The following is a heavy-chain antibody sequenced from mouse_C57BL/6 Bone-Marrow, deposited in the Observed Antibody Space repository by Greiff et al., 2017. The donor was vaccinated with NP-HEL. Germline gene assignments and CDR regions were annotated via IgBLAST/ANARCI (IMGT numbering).Heavy chain of an antibody. J-gene: IGHJ2*01. CDR1: GFTFSSYG. V-gene: IGHV5-6*02. CDR3: ARFYYGSSSLDY. Sequence: DVKLVESGGDLVKPGGSLKLSCAASGFTFSSYGMSWVRQTPDKRLEWVATISSGGSYTYYPDSVKGRFTISRDNAKNTLYLQMSSLKSEDTAMYYCARFYYGSSSLDYWGQGTTLTVSS. CDR2: ISSGGSYT. D-gene: IGHD1-1*01.